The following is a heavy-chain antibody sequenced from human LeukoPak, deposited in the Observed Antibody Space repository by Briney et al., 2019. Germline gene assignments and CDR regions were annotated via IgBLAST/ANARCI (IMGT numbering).Heavy chain of an antibody. CDR1: GFTFSSYW. Sequence: SGGSLRLSCAASGFTFSSYWMSWVRQAPGKGLEWVANIKQDGSEKYYVDSVKGRFTISRDNAKNSLYLQMNSLRAEDTAVYYCARKPHYDILTGYYTVDYWGQGILVTVSS. J-gene: IGHJ4*02. D-gene: IGHD3-9*01. V-gene: IGHV3-7*01. CDR3: ARKPHYDILTGYYTVDY. CDR2: IKQDGSEK.